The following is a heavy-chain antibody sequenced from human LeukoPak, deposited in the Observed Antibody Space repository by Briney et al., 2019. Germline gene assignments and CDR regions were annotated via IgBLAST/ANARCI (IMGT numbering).Heavy chain of an antibody. V-gene: IGHV3-33*01. CDR2: IWYDGSNK. J-gene: IGHJ4*02. CDR1: GFTFGDNA. D-gene: IGHD3-16*01. Sequence: GGSLRLSCRASGFTFGDNAVSWVRQAPGKGLEWVAVIWYDGSNKYYADSVKGRFTISRDNSKNTLYLQMNSLRAEDTAVYYCARDLGYDYVWGSYDYWGQGTLVTVSS. CDR3: ARDLGYDYVWGSYDY.